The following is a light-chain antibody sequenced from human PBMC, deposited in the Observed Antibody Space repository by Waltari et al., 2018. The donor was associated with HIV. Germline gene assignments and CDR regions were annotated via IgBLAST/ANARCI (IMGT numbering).Light chain of an antibody. CDR1: SSDVWGYNL. Sequence: GQSITISCTGTSSDVWGYNLVSWYQQHPGKAPKLMIYEVSKRPSGVSNRFSGSKSGNTASLTISGLQAEDEADYYCCAYAGSTTYVIFGGGTKLTVL. J-gene: IGLJ2*01. CDR3: CAYAGSTTYVI. V-gene: IGLV2-23*02. CDR2: EVS.